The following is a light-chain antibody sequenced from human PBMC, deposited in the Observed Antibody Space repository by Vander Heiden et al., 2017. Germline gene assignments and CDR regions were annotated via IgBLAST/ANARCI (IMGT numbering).Light chain of an antibody. CDR2: GAS. Sequence: DIVLTQAPGALSLSPGEGASLSCRASQSVSSSYLAWYQQKPGQAPRLLMYGASSSATGIPDRFSGSGSGTDFTLTISRREPEDSAVYYWQQYCTSRTFGGGTKVEIK. V-gene: IGKV3-20*01. J-gene: IGKJ4*01. CDR1: QSVSSSY. CDR3: QQYCTSRT.